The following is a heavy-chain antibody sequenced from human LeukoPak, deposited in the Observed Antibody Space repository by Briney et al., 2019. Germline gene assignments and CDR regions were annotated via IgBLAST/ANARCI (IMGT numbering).Heavy chain of an antibody. V-gene: IGHV4-39*01. D-gene: IGHD3-10*01. Sequence: PSETLSLTCIVSGGSISSSSYYWGWIRQPPGKGLEYIGSYSGSTYYNPSLKSRVTMSVDTSKKQFSLKLSSVTAADTAVYYCARSSYGAGSKPYWVDYWGQGTLVTVSS. J-gene: IGHJ4*02. CDR1: GGSISSSSYY. CDR3: ARSSYGAGSKPYWVDY. CDR2: YSGST.